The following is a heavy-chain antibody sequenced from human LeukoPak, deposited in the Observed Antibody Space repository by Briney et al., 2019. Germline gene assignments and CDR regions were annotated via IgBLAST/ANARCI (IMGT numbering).Heavy chain of an antibody. D-gene: IGHD2-2*01. CDR1: GFTVSTNF. CDR3: ARDLVPPGNFDY. V-gene: IGHV3-53*01. J-gene: IGHJ4*02. CDR2: IYSGGYT. Sequence: GGSLRLSCAASGFTVSTNFMSWVRQAPGKGLEWVSRIYSGGYTYFADSVKGRFTISRDNAKNSLYLQMNSLRAEDTAVYYCARDLVPPGNFDYWGQGTLVTVSS.